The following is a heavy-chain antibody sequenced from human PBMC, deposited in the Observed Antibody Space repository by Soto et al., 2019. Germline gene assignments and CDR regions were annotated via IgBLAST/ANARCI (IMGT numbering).Heavy chain of an antibody. CDR2: IYHTGST. CDR1: GGSISSGVYS. J-gene: IGHJ4*02. D-gene: IGHD2-2*02. Sequence: SETLSLTCAVSGGSISSGVYSWYWIRQPPGKGLEWIGYIYHTGSTYYNPSLKSRVSFSLDRSKNQFSMTLSSVTAADTAVYYCARTDCYSTSCYTGSFDYWGQGALVTVSS. V-gene: IGHV4-30-2*01. CDR3: ARTDCYSTSCYTGSFDY.